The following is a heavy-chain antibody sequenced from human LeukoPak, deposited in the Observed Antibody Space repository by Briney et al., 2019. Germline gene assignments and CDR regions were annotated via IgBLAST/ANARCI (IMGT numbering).Heavy chain of an antibody. CDR2: INPRDGET. J-gene: IGHJ4*02. CDR3: GRDWELRFHQGGLDY. D-gene: IGHD3-3*01. Sequence: ASVKVSCKASGYTFTSYGISWVRQAPGQGLEWMGRINPRDGETNFAQKFQGRVTMTSDTSISTAYMELSGLRSDDTAVYYCGRDWELRFHQGGLDYWGQGALVTVSS. CDR1: GYTFTSYG. V-gene: IGHV1-18*01.